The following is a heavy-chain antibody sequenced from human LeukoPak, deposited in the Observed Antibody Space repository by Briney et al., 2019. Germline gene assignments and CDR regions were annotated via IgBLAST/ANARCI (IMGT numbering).Heavy chain of an antibody. CDR2: ISWNSGSI. CDR3: ARSSVVAEYFQH. V-gene: IGHV3-9*01. CDR1: GFTFDDYA. J-gene: IGHJ1*01. Sequence: SLRLSCAASGFTFDDYAMHWVRQAPGKGLEWVSGISWNSGSIGYADSVKGRFTISRDNAKNSLYLQMNSLRAEDTALYYCARSSVVAEYFQHWGQGTLVTVSS. D-gene: IGHD3-22*01.